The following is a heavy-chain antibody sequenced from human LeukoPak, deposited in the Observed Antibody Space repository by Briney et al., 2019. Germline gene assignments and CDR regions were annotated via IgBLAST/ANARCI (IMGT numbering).Heavy chain of an antibody. CDR2: ISGSGDST. Sequence: GGSLRLSCAASGLTFSSYAMSWVRQAPGKGLQWVSVISGSGDSTYYADSVKGRFTISRDNSKNTLYLQMNSLRAEDTAVYYCAKEIYGDSTGGRFQHWGQGTLVTVSS. V-gene: IGHV3-23*01. CDR1: GLTFSSYA. J-gene: IGHJ1*01. CDR3: AKEIYGDSTGGRFQH. D-gene: IGHD4-17*01.